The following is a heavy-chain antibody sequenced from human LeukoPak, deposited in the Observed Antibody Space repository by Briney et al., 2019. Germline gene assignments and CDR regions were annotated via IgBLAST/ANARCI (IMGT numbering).Heavy chain of an antibody. Sequence: SVKVSCTASGGTFSSYTISWVRQAPGQGLEWMGGIIPIFGTPHYAQTFQGRVTITADESTSTAYMELSSLRSEDTAVYYCARDEQDSSSWYARWFDPWGQGTLVTVSS. V-gene: IGHV1-69*13. D-gene: IGHD6-13*01. CDR1: GGTFSSYT. CDR2: IIPIFGTP. J-gene: IGHJ5*02. CDR3: ARDEQDSSSWYARWFDP.